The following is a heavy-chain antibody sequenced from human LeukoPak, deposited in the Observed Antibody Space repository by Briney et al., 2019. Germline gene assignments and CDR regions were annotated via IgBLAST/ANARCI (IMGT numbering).Heavy chain of an antibody. J-gene: IGHJ3*02. V-gene: IGHV3-23*01. CDR3: AKGYCSSTSCYRFASDI. Sequence: GGSLRLSCAASGFTFSSYAMSWVRQAPGKGLEWVSTLSGSGDSTYYADSVKGRFTVSRDNSKSTLYLQMNSLRAEDTAVYYCAKGYCSSTSCYRFASDIWGRGTMVSVSS. D-gene: IGHD2-2*02. CDR1: GFTFSSYA. CDR2: LSGSGDST.